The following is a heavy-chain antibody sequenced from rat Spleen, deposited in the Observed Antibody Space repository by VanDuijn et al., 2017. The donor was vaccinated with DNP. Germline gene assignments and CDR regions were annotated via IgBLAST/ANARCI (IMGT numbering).Heavy chain of an antibody. V-gene: IGHV3-1*01. Sequence: EVQLQESGPGLVKPSQSLSLTCSVTGYSITSNYWGWIRKFPGDKMEWIGHISYSGSTTYNPSLESRISITRDTSKNQFFLHFNSVTTADTATYYCARWTRYFDYWGQGVMVTVSS. CDR3: ARWTRYFDY. J-gene: IGHJ2*01. CDR2: ISYSGST. CDR1: GYSITSNY. D-gene: IGHD1-4*01.